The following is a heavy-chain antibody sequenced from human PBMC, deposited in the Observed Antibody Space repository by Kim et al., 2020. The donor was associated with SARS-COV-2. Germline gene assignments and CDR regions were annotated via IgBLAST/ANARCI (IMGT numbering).Heavy chain of an antibody. CDR2: INHGGSA. Sequence: SETLSLTCTVHGGSFSGYYWSWIRQPPGKGMEWIGEINHGGSANYKPSLKSRATVSVDTSKNQISLMLTSVTAADTAVYYCARRWGFPNYWFFDLWGRGTLVTVSS. CDR3: ARRWGFPNYWFFDL. J-gene: IGHJ2*01. V-gene: IGHV4-34*01. D-gene: IGHD1-26*01. CDR1: GGSFSGYY.